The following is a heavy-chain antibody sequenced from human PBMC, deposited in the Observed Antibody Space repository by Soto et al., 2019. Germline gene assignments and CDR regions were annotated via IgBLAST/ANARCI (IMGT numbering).Heavy chain of an antibody. CDR3: ARDDITIFGVAQGWFDP. CDR1: GVTFSSYG. D-gene: IGHD3-3*01. Sequence: PGWSLRLSCAASGVTFSSYGVNWVRKAPGKGLEWVSSISSSSSYIYYADSVKGRFTISRDNAKNPLYLQMNSLRAEDTAVYYCARDDITIFGVAQGWFDPWGQGTLVTRLL. CDR2: ISSSSSYI. J-gene: IGHJ5*02. V-gene: IGHV3-21*01.